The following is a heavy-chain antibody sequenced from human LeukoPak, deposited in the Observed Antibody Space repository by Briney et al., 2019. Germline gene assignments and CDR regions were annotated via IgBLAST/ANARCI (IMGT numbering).Heavy chain of an antibody. J-gene: IGHJ6*02. Sequence: GGSLRLSCTASGFTFGDYAMSWVRQAPGKGMEWVGFIRSKAYGGTTEYAASVKGRFTISRDDSISIAYLQMNSLKTEDTAVYYCTRNSGYDFYGMDVWGQGTTVTVSS. CDR2: IRSKAYGGTT. D-gene: IGHD5-12*01. CDR1: GFTFGDYA. V-gene: IGHV3-49*04. CDR3: TRNSGYDFYGMDV.